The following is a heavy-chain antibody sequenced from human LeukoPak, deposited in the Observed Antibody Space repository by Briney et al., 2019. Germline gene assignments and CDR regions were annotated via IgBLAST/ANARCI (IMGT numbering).Heavy chain of an antibody. CDR3: ARVCSSTSCYYGMDV. CDR2: IYSGGST. Sequence: GGSLRLSCAASGFTVSSNYMSWVRQAPGKGLEWVSVIYSGGSTYYADSVKGRFTISRDNSKNTLYLQMNSLRAEDTAVYDCARVCSSTSCYYGMDVWGKGTTVTVSS. D-gene: IGHD2-2*01. V-gene: IGHV3-53*01. J-gene: IGHJ6*04. CDR1: GFTVSSNY.